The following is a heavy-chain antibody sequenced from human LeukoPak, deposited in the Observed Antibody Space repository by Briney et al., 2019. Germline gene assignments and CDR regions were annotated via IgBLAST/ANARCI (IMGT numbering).Heavy chain of an antibody. V-gene: IGHV3-72*01. J-gene: IGHJ4*02. CDR1: GFTLSDYY. CDR3: ARGGSYQTH. CDR2: IRKKVNSYNT. Sequence: SGGSLRLSCVASGFTLSDYYMDWVRQAPGKGLEWVGRIRKKVNSYNTEYAASVTGRFTISGDNSKNSLYLQMNSLKTEDTAVYYCARGGSYQTHWGQGTQVIVSS. D-gene: IGHD1-26*01.